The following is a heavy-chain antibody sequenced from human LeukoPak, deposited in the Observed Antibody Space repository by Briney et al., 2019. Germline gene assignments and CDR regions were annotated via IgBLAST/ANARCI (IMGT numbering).Heavy chain of an antibody. J-gene: IGHJ4*02. CDR3: XXXSGWYGVS. D-gene: IGHD6-19*01. Sequence: CTXSXFTLSSYEMTWIRQAPGKGLEWVSSIDYSGDTTYYADSVKGRFTISRDNSKSTLFLQLSSLRADETAVNYCXXXSGWYGVSWGQGTLVTVSS. CDR2: IDYSGDTT. V-gene: IGHV3-23*01. CDR1: XFTLSSYE.